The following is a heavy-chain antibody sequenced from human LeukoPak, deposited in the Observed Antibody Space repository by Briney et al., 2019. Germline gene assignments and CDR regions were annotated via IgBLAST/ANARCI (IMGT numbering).Heavy chain of an antibody. CDR3: ARDKYGGSNWYYFDY. CDR1: GFTFSSYS. CDR2: ISSSSSYI. V-gene: IGHV3-21*01. J-gene: IGHJ4*02. D-gene: IGHD6-13*01. Sequence: GGSLRLSCAASGFTFSSYSMNWVRQAPGKGLEWVSSISSSSSYIYYADSVKGRFTISRDNAKNSLYLQMNSLRAEDTAVYYCARDKYGGSNWYYFDYWGQGTPVTVSS.